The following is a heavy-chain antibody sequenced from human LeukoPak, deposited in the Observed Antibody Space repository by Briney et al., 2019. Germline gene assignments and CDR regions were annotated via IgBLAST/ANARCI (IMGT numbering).Heavy chain of an antibody. CDR1: GYTFTDFY. D-gene: IGHD6-25*01. CDR2: INPNSGGT. Sequence: ASVKVSCKASGYTFTDFYMHWVRQAPGQGLEWMGWINPNSGGTNYAQKFQGRVTMTRDTSISTAYMELSRLRSDDTAVYYCARDTGSGETTIDYWGQGTLVTVSS. CDR3: ARDTGSGETTIDY. V-gene: IGHV1-2*02. J-gene: IGHJ4*02.